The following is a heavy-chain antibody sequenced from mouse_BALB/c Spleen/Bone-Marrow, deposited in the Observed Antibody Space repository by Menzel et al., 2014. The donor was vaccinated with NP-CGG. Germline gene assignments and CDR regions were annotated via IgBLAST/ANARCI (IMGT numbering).Heavy chain of an antibody. CDR2: ITPDSSTI. D-gene: IGHD2-2*01. V-gene: IGHV4-1*02. J-gene: IGHJ3*01. Sequence: EVHLVESGGGLVQPGGSLKLSCEASGFDFSRYWMTWVRQAPGKGLEWIGEITPDSSTINYTPSLKDKFIISRDNAKNTLSLQMSKVRSEDTALYYCARHPSLWLRRGFAYWGQGTLVTVSA. CDR3: ARHPSLWLRRGFAY. CDR1: GFDFSRYW.